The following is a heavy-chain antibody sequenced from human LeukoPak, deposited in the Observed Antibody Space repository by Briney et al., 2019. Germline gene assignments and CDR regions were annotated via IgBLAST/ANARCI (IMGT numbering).Heavy chain of an antibody. D-gene: IGHD3-9*01. V-gene: IGHV1-3*01. Sequence: ASVKVSCKASGYTFTSYAMHWVRQAPGQRLEWMGWINAGNGNTKYSQKFQGRVTITRDTSASTAYMELSSLRSEDTAVYYCARDPAYFDWLPRFDYWDQGTLVTVSS. J-gene: IGHJ4*02. CDR1: GYTFTSYA. CDR2: INAGNGNT. CDR3: ARDPAYFDWLPRFDY.